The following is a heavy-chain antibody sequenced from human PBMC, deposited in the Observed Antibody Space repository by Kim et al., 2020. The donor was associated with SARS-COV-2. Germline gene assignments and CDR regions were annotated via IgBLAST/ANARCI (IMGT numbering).Heavy chain of an antibody. D-gene: IGHD2-15*01. CDR3: ARSWLDCSGGSCYHMVDI. Sequence: SETLSLICTVSGGSISSYYWSWIRQPPGKGLEWIGYIYYSGNTNYNPSLKSRVTISVDTSKNQFSLKLSSVTAADTAVYYCARSWLDCSGGSCYHMVDIWGQGTMVTVSS. CDR1: GGSISSYY. J-gene: IGHJ3*02. CDR2: IYYSGNT. V-gene: IGHV4-59*01.